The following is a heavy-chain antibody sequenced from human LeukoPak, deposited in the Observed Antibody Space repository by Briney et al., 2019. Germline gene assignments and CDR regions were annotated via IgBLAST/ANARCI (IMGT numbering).Heavy chain of an antibody. J-gene: IGHJ6*02. V-gene: IGHV3-7*01. D-gene: IGHD3-10*01. Sequence: GGSLRLSCATSGFTLTTYWMSWVRQAPGKGPEWVANIRRDGSEKNYVDSVKGRFTISRDNAKNSLYLQMNSLRAEDTAIYYCARELLWFGGGGVDVWGQGTTVTVSS. CDR2: IRRDGSEK. CDR1: GFTLTTYW. CDR3: ARELLWFGGGGVDV.